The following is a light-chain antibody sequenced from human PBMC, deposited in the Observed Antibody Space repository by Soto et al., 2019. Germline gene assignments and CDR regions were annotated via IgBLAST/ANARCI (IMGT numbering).Light chain of an antibody. CDR1: QSVNGSY. CDR3: QHYGSSPLS. CDR2: GAS. V-gene: IGKV3-20*01. J-gene: IGKJ5*01. Sequence: ELVLTQSPGTLALSPGQRATLSCRASQSVNGSYLAWYRQKPGQAPRLLIYGASGRATGLPDRFSGSGSGTDFILTIGRLEPEDFAVYCFQHYGSSPLSFGHGTRLESK.